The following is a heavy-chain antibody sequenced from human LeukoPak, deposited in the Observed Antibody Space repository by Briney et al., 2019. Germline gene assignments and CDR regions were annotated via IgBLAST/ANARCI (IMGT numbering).Heavy chain of an antibody. CDR1: GGSISSGSYY. J-gene: IGHJ4*02. CDR2: IYTSGST. CDR3: AAAFSGAAAGIVDY. D-gene: IGHD6-13*01. Sequence: SEALSLTCTVSGGSISSGSYYWSWIRQPAGKGLEWIGRIYTSGSTNYNPSLKSRVTISVDTSKNQFSLKLSSVTAADTAAYYCAAAFSGAAAGIVDYWGQGTLVTVSS. V-gene: IGHV4-61*02.